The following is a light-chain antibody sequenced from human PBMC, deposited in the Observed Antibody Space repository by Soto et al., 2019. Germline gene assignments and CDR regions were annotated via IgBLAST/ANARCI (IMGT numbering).Light chain of an antibody. Sequence: DIGSYNRVSWYQQHPGKAPKLIIYEVTDRPSGVSNRFSGSKSGNTASLTISGLQAEDEAEYYCSSYTNINTRACVFGTGTKVTVL. V-gene: IGLV2-14*01. CDR3: SSYTNINTRACV. CDR2: EVT. J-gene: IGLJ1*01. CDR1: DIGSYNR.